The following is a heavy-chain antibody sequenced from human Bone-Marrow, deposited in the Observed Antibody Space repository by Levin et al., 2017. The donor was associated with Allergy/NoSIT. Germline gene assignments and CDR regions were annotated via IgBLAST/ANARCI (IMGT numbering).Heavy chain of an antibody. CDR3: AHDRPGIGFGP. V-gene: IGHV2-5*01. CDR1: GFSLSTSEVG. J-gene: IGHJ5*02. Sequence: QTLSLTCSFSGFSLSTSEVGVAWIRQPPGAALEWLALVYGNDNKLYSPFLKSRLTISKDTSKNEVILTMTNMDPVDTATYYCAHDRPGIGFGPWGQGILVTVSS. CDR2: VYGNDNK. D-gene: IGHD2-15*01.